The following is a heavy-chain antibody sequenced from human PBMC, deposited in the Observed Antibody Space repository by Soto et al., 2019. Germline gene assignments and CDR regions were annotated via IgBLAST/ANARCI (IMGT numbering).Heavy chain of an antibody. Sequence: GGSLRLSCAASGFTFSSYWMSWVRQAPGKGLEWVANIKQDGSEKYYVDSVKGRFTISRDNAKNSLYLQMNSLRAEDTAVYYCARAPGGGSCYYVDYWGQGTLVTVSS. J-gene: IGHJ4*02. D-gene: IGHD2-15*01. CDR1: GFTFSSYW. CDR3: ARAPGGGSCYYVDY. V-gene: IGHV3-7*01. CDR2: IKQDGSEK.